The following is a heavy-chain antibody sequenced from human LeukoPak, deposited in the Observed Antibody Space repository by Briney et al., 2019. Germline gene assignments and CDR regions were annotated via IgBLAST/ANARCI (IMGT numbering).Heavy chain of an antibody. J-gene: IGHJ4*02. CDR2: ISWNSGSI. CDR1: GFTFDDYA. CDR3: AKQQDSSLLLWFGELLGPFDY. Sequence: GRSLRLSCAASGFTFDDYAMHWVWQAPGKGLEWVSGISWNSGSIGYADSVKGRFTISRDNAKNSLYLQMNSLRAEDTALYYCAKQQDSSLLLWFGELLGPFDYWGQGTLVTVSS. D-gene: IGHD3-10*01. V-gene: IGHV3-9*01.